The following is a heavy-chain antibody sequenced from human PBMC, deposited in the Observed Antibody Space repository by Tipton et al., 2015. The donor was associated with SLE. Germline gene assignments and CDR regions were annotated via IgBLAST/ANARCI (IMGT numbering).Heavy chain of an antibody. Sequence: LRFSCTVSGYSISSGYYWGWIRQPPGKGLEWIGYIYYTGSTKYNPSLKSRVTFSVDTSKNQFSLKLSSVTAADTAVYYCARGGGWNYASRTLLDWGQGTLATVSS. CDR2: IYYTGST. CDR3: ARGGGWNYASRTLLD. J-gene: IGHJ4*02. V-gene: IGHV4-59*01. D-gene: IGHD1-7*01. CDR1: GYSISSGYY.